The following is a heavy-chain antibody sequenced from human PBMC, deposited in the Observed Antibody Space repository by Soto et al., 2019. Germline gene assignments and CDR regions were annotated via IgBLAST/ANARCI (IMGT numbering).Heavy chain of an antibody. CDR3: ARERGAGTYQGFDY. Sequence: QLLLQESGPGLVKPSGTLSLTCAVSGGSICTNNWWHWIRQSPGKGLEWIGEIHHTGSINYSPSLKSRVIMSIDESKNQFSLSLSSVTAADTAMYFCARERGAGTYQGFDYWGQGTLVTVSS. J-gene: IGHJ4*02. V-gene: IGHV4-4*02. D-gene: IGHD2-2*01. CDR2: IHHTGSI. CDR1: GGSICTNNW.